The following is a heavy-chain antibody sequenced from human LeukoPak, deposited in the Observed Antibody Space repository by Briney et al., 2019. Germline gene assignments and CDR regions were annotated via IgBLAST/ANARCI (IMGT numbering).Heavy chain of an antibody. CDR2: IYPGDSDT. CDR1: GYSFTTYW. V-gene: IGHV5-51*01. D-gene: IGHD5-24*01. J-gene: IGHJ4*02. CDR3: ASRKRDGYNYGFDY. Sequence: GESLKISCKGSGYSFTTYWIAWVRLMPGKGLEWMGIIYPGDSDTRYSPSFQSQVTISADKSISTAYLQWSSLKASDTAMYYCASRKRDGYNYGFDYWGQGTLVTVSS.